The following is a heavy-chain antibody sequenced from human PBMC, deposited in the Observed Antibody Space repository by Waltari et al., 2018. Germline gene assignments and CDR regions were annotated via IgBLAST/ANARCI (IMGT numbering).Heavy chain of an antibody. CDR1: GFPFTNHW. V-gene: IGHV3-7*01. Sequence: EAQLVESGGVLVQPGGSLRLSCAPSGFPFTNHWLSLVRPAPGEGLEWGANIKHDGSEKYYLGSVKGRFTSSRDNARKSVYLEMNSLRLDDTGVYYCARDEQGPREYYMVVWGKGTTVTVSS. CDR2: IKHDGSEK. D-gene: IGHD1-26*01. CDR3: ARDEQGPREYYMVV. J-gene: IGHJ6*03.